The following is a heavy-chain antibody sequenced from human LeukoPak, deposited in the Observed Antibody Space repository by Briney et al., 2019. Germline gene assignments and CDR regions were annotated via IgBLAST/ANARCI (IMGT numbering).Heavy chain of an antibody. CDR2: IYYSGST. D-gene: IGHD2-2*01. CDR1: GGSISSSSYY. Sequence: SETLSLTCTVSGGSISSSSYYWSWIRQHPGKGLEWIGYIYYSGSTYYNPSLKSRVTISVDTSKNQFSLKLSSVTAADTAVYYCARGSLEYCSSTSCYAGDYWGQGTLVTVSS. J-gene: IGHJ4*02. CDR3: ARGSLEYCSSTSCYAGDY. V-gene: IGHV4-31*03.